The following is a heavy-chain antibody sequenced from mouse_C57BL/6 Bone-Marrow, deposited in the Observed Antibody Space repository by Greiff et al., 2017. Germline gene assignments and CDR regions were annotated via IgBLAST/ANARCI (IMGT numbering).Heavy chain of an antibody. J-gene: IGHJ3*01. CDR1: GFTFTDYY. V-gene: IGHV7-3*01. Sequence: DVKLVESGGGLVQPGGSLSLSCAASGFTFTDYYMSWVRQPPGKALEWLGFIRNKANGYTTEYSASVKGRFTISRDNSQSILYLQMNALRAEDSATYYCARSRLYYDYAWFAYWGQGTLVTVSA. CDR3: ARSRLYYDYAWFAY. CDR2: IRNKANGYTT. D-gene: IGHD2-4*01.